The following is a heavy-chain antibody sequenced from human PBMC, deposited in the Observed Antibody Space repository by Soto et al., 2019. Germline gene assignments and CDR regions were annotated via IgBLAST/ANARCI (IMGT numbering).Heavy chain of an antibody. Sequence: GGSLRLSCAASGFTFSSYAMSWVRQAPGKGLEWVSAISGSGGSTYYADSVKGRFTISRDNSKNTLYLQMNSLRAEDTAVYYCAKDHTPMIVVVITSPGGAFDIWGQGTMVTVSS. J-gene: IGHJ3*02. V-gene: IGHV3-23*01. CDR1: GFTFSSYA. D-gene: IGHD3-22*01. CDR2: ISGSGGST. CDR3: AKDHTPMIVVVITSPGGAFDI.